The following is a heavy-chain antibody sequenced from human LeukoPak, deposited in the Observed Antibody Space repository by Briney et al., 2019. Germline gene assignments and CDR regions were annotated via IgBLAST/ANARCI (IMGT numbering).Heavy chain of an antibody. CDR2: INPNSGGT. J-gene: IGHJ3*02. CDR1: GYTFAGYY. V-gene: IGHV1-2*02. D-gene: IGHD2-15*01. Sequence: WASVKVSCKASGYTFAGYYMHWVRQAPGHGLEWMGWINPNSGGTNYAQKFQGRVTMTRDTSISTAYMELSRLRSDDTAVYYCARGLYCSGGSCYGPSFDIWGQGTMVTVSS. CDR3: ARGLYCSGGSCYGPSFDI.